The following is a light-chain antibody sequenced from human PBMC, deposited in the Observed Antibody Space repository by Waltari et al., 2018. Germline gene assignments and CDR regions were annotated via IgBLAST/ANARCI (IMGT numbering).Light chain of an antibody. V-gene: IGLV2-14*03. CDR2: DVS. J-gene: IGLJ2*01. Sequence: QSALPQPPSVSGSPGQSNTISCTGTGSNVRTYNYVTWYQQHPGKAPKLMIYDVSNRPSGVSDRFSGSKSGNTASLTISVLQAEDEADYYCNSYSSSSSLVLFGGGTKLTVV. CDR1: GSNVRTYNY. CDR3: NSYSSSSSLVL.